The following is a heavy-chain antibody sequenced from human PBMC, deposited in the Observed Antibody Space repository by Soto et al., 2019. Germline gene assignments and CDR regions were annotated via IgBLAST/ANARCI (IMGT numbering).Heavy chain of an antibody. CDR3: ATVLVGSAGPYYFAW. CDR1: GGTFSSFA. CDR2: VIPLFGPP. Sequence: VQVVQSGAEVKKPGSSVKVSCKASGGTFSSFAFTWVRQAPGQGLEWMGGVIPLFGPPTYSQNFQGRVTIPAVASTGTVYMELSSLPSDDTALYFCATVLVGSAGPYYFAWWGQGTLVTVSS. D-gene: IGHD3-10*01. V-gene: IGHV1-69*12. J-gene: IGHJ4*02.